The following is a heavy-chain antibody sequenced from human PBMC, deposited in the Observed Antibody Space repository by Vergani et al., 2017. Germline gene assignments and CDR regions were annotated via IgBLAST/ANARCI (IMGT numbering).Heavy chain of an antibody. V-gene: IGHV1-69*01. D-gene: IGHD2-2*01. Sequence: QVQLVQSGDEVKKPGSSVKVSCKASGGTFSSYTISWVRQAPGQGLEWMGGIIPIMGTAKYAQKFQGRVTISADESTSTAYMELNSLRSEDTAVYYCARLRPADNWGQGSLVTVSS. CDR1: GGTFSSYT. CDR2: IIPIMGTA. J-gene: IGHJ4*02. CDR3: ARLRPADN.